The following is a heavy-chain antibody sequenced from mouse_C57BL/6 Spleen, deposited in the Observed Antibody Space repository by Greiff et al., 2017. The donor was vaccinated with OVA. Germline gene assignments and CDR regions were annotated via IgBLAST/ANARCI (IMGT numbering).Heavy chain of an antibody. D-gene: IGHD1-1*01. Sequence: EVQLQQSGAELVRPGASVKLSCTASGFNIKDDYMHWVKQRPEQGLEWIGWIDPENGDTEYASKFQGKATITADTSSNTAYLQLSSLTSEDTAVYYWTAYDWYFDVWGTGTTVTVSS. CDR3: TAYDWYFDV. V-gene: IGHV14-4*01. CDR2: IDPENGDT. CDR1: GFNIKDDY. J-gene: IGHJ1*03.